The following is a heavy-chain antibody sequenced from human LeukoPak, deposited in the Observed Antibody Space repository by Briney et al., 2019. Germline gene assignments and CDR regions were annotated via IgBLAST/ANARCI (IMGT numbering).Heavy chain of an antibody. J-gene: IGHJ4*02. V-gene: IGHV3-64D*06. CDR3: VKALTTVTTAFDY. Sequence: GGSLRLASSASGFTFSSYAMHWVRQAPGKGLEYVSAISSNGGSTYYADSVKGRFTISRDNSKNTLYLQMSSLRAEDTAVYYCVKALTTVTTAFDYWGQGTLVTVSS. CDR2: ISSNGGST. D-gene: IGHD4-17*01. CDR1: GFTFSSYA.